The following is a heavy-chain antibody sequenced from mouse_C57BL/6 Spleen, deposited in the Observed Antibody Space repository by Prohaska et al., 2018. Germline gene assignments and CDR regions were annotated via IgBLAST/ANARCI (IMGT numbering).Heavy chain of an antibody. CDR2: IYPGDGDT. D-gene: IGHD3-3*01. CDR3: ERRDEGFDY. Sequence: MNWVKQRPGKGLEWIGQIYPGDGDTNNNGKFKGKATLTADKSSSTAYMQLSSLTSEDCAVYLCERRDEGFDYWGQGTLVTVSA. V-gene: IGHV1-80*01. J-gene: IGHJ3*01.